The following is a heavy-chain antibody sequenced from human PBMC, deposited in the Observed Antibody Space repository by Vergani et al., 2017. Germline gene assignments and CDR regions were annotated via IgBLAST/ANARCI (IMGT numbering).Heavy chain of an antibody. Sequence: EVQLVESGGGLVQPGGSLRLSCAASGFTFSSYWMSWVRQAPGKGLEWVANIKQDGSEKYYVDSVKGRFTISRDNAKNSLYLQMNSLRAEDTAVYYCARDSRYDCWSSNYMDGGGKGTTVTVSS. CDR2: IKQDGSEK. J-gene: IGHJ6*03. D-gene: IGHD3-3*01. CDR1: GFTFSSYW. CDR3: ARDSRYDCWSSNYMDG. V-gene: IGHV3-7*01.